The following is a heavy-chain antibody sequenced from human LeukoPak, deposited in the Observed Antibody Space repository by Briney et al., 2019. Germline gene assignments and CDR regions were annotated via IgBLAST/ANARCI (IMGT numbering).Heavy chain of an antibody. V-gene: IGHV3-21*01. Sequence: PGGSLRLSCAASGFTFSSYSMNWVRQAPGKGLEWVSSISSSSSYIYYADSVKGRFTISRDNAKNSLYLQMNSLRAEDTAVYYCARERSYCSGGSCYSYYYMDVWGKGTTVTVSS. CDR1: GFTFSSYS. CDR3: ARERSYCSGGSCYSYYYMDV. CDR2: ISSSSSYI. J-gene: IGHJ6*03. D-gene: IGHD2-15*01.